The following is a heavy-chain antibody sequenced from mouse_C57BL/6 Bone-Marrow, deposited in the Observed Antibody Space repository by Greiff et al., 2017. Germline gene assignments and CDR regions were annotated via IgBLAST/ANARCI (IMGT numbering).Heavy chain of an antibody. J-gene: IGHJ1*03. CDR1: GYTFTNYW. CDR3: AREGLRYSNYDWYFDV. D-gene: IGHD2-5*01. V-gene: IGHV1-63*01. CDR2: IYPGGGYT. Sequence: QVQLQQSGAELVRPGTSVKMSCKASGYTFTNYWIGWAKQRPGHGLEWIGDIYPGGGYTNYNEKFKGKATLTADKSSSTAYMQFSSLTSEDSAIYYCAREGLRYSNYDWYFDVWGTGTTVTVSS.